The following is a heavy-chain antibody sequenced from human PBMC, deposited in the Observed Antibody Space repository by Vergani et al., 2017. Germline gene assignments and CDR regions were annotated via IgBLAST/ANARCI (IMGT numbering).Heavy chain of an antibody. J-gene: IGHJ6*02. CDR3: AKGVSASKCFYYDMDV. D-gene: IGHD3-16*01. Sequence: EVQLLESGGGLAQPGGSLRLSCAASGFTFSSYAMTWVRQAPGKGLEWVSTISGSGDSTYYADSVKGRFTISRDNSKNTLYLQMNSLRAEDTAVYYCAKGVSASKCFYYDMDVWGQGTTVTVSS. CDR2: ISGSGDST. CDR1: GFTFSSYA. V-gene: IGHV3-23*01.